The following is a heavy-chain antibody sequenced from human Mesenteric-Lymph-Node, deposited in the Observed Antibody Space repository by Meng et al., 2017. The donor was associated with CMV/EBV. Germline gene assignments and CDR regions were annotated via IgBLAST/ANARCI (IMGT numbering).Heavy chain of an antibody. CDR3: ALMAYSSSSGYFDI. CDR1: GFTFSSYD. CDR2: IGTAGDT. V-gene: IGHV3-13*03. D-gene: IGHD6-6*01. Sequence: GESLKISGAACGFTFSSYDMHWVRQATGKGLDWFSAIGTAGDTYYLGSVKGQFTISRENAKNSLYLQMNSLTVDDTALYYCALMAYSSSSGYFDIWGQGTMVTVSS. J-gene: IGHJ3*02.